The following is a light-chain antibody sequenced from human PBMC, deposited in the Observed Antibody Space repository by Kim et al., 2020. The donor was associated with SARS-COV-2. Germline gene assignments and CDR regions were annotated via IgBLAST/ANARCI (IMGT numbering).Light chain of an antibody. Sequence: QSVLTQPPSASGTPGQRVTISCSGGSSNIGSSYVYWYQHLPGTAPILLIYRNNQRPSGVPDRFSGSKSATSASLAISGLRSEDEADYYCAAWDDSLSGYDLGSGTKVTVL. J-gene: IGLJ1*01. CDR2: RNN. CDR1: SSNIGSSY. CDR3: AAWDDSLSGYD. V-gene: IGLV1-47*01.